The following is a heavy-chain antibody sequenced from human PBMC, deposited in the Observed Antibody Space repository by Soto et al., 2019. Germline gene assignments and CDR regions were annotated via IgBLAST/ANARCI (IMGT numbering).Heavy chain of an antibody. CDR1: GFTFSSYA. CDR3: AKREYYYYYYYMDV. CDR2: ISGSGGST. J-gene: IGHJ6*03. Sequence: GGSLRLSCAASGFTFSSYAMSWVRQAPGKGLEWVSAISGSGGSTYYADSVKGRFTISRDNSKNTLYLQMNSRRAEDTAVYYCAKREYYYYYYYMDVWGKGTTVTVSS. V-gene: IGHV3-23*01.